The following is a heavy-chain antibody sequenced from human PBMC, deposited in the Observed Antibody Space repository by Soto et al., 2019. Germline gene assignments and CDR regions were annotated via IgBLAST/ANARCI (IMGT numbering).Heavy chain of an antibody. CDR1: GFYVCISY. J-gene: IGHJ4*02. D-gene: IGHD3-10*01. CDR2: ISGSGGST. Sequence: GGSLSLSCEGSGFYVCISYMNWVRQAPGKGLERISVISGSGGSTYYADSVKGRFTISRDNSKNTLYLQMNSLRAEDTAVYYCAKRASGSYFDYWSQGTLVTVSS. CDR3: AKRASGSYFDY. V-gene: IGHV3-23*01.